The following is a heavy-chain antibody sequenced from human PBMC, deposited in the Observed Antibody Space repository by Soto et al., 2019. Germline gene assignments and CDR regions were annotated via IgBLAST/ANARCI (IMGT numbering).Heavy chain of an antibody. CDR3: VKGGPIGVSGDDY. CDR1: GFTFSSYA. J-gene: IGHJ4*02. V-gene: IGHV3-23*01. CDR2: ILGGSGKT. D-gene: IGHD6-19*01. Sequence: EVQLLESGGGLVQPGGSLRLSCAASGFTFSSYAMTWVRQAPGKGLEWVALILGGSGKTYYADSVKVRFTISRDNSKNTLYLPMNSPRAEDSALYFCVKGGPIGVSGDDYWGQGTLVTVSS.